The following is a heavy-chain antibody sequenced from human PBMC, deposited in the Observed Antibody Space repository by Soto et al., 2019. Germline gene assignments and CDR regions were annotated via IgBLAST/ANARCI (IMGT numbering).Heavy chain of an antibody. J-gene: IGHJ6*02. CDR3: ARLQEDSSGYARKYYYGMDV. CDR1: GYTFTSYY. D-gene: IGHD3-22*01. Sequence: ASVKVSCKASGYTFTSYYMHWVRQAPAQGLEWMGIINPSGGSTSYAQKFQGRVTMTRDTSTSTVYMELSSLRSEDTAVYYCARLQEDSSGYARKYYYGMDVWGQGTTVTVSS. V-gene: IGHV1-46*03. CDR2: INPSGGST.